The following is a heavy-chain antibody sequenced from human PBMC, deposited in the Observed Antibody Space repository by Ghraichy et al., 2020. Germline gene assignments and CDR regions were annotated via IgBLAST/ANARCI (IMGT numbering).Heavy chain of an antibody. V-gene: IGHV3-7*03. CDR1: GFTFSSYW. CDR3: ARERFSSRYYGMDV. D-gene: IGHD3-3*01. CDR2: IKQDGSEK. J-gene: IGHJ6*02. Sequence: GGSLRLSCAASGFTFSSYWMSWVRQAPGKGLEWVANIKQDGSEKYYVDSVKGRFTISRDNAKNSLYLQMNSLRAEDTAVYYCARERFSSRYYGMDVWGQGTTVTVSS.